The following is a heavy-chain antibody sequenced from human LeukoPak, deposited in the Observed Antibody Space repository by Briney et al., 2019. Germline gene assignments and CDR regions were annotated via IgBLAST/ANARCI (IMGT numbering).Heavy chain of an antibody. CDR3: ARAHSPGYYYYGMDV. CDR1: GYTFTSYD. D-gene: IGHD2-15*01. V-gene: IGHV1-8*01. J-gene: IGHJ6*02. CDR2: MNPNSGNT. Sequence: PSASVKVSCKASGYTFTSYDINWVRQAPGQGLEWMGWMNPNSGNTGYAQKFQGRVTMTRNTSISTAYMELSSLRSEDTAVYYCARAHSPGYYYYGMDVWGQGTTVTVSS.